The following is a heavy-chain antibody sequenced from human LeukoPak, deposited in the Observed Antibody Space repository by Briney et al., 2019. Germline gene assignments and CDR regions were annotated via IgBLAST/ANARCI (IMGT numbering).Heavy chain of an antibody. D-gene: IGHD2-8*01. V-gene: IGHV3-23*01. CDR3: AKQSYARSLGE. CDR1: GFPFSDFS. CDR2: TSSGGTST. Sequence: GGSLRLSCATSGFPFSDFSMSWVRQAPGKGLEWISTTSSGGTSTYYAESVKGRFTISRDNSKNTLYLQMSSLRVEDTAVYYCAKQSYARSLGEGGPGTLVSVSS. J-gene: IGHJ4*02.